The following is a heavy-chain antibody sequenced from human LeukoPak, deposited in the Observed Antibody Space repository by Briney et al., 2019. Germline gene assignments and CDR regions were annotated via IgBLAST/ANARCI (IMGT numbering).Heavy chain of an antibody. Sequence: AGSPTLSCAASAFTFSSYAMHWVRPAPGPGPDWLAAISYDGSNKYYADSVKGRFTISRDNSKNTLYLQMNSLRAEDTAVYYCARDPTTYYYDSSGYLDYWGQGTLVTVSS. CDR3: ARDPTTYYYDSSGYLDY. V-gene: IGHV3-30-3*01. D-gene: IGHD3-22*01. CDR2: ISYDGSNK. CDR1: AFTFSSYA. J-gene: IGHJ4*02.